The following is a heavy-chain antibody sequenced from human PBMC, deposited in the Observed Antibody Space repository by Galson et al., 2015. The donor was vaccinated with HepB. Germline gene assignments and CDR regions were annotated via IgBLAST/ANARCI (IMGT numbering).Heavy chain of an antibody. CDR3: ARDKSAGYFDL. CDR2: ISSSSSYI. CDR1: GFTFSSYS. V-gene: IGHV3-21*01. J-gene: IGHJ2*01. Sequence: SLRLSCAASGFTFSSYSMNWVRQAPGKGLEWVSSISSSSSYIYYADSVKGRFTISRDNAKNSLYLQMNSLRAEDTAVYYCARDKSAGYFDLWGRGTLVTVSS.